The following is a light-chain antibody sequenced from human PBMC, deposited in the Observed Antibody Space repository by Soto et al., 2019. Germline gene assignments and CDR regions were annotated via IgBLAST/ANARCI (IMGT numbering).Light chain of an antibody. J-gene: IGLJ2*01. Sequence: QSALTQPASVSGSPGQSITISCTGTSSDVGSCNCASWYQQHPGKAPTLIIYEVNKRPSGVSNRFSGSKSGNTASLTISGLQAEDDADYYCCSFAGGAALVFGGGTKVTVL. V-gene: IGLV2-23*02. CDR2: EVN. CDR1: SSDVGSCNC. CDR3: CSFAGGAALV.